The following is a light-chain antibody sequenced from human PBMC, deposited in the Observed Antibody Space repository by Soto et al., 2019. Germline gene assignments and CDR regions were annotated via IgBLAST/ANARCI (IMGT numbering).Light chain of an antibody. V-gene: IGKV3-15*01. CDR1: QSVSSN. Sequence: EIVMTQSPGTLSVSPGERATLSCRASQSVSSNLAWYQQKPGQAPSLLIYGASTRATGIPARFSGSGSGTEFALTISSLQSEDFAVSYCQQYNNWPRTFGQGTKVEIK. CDR3: QQYNNWPRT. CDR2: GAS. J-gene: IGKJ1*01.